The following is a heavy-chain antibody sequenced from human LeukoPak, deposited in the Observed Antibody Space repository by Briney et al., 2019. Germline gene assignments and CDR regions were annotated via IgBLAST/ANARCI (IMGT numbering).Heavy chain of an antibody. CDR1: GFTFDDYG. D-gene: IGHD4-17*01. CDR3: ARAGSYGDYVTYYYYHMDV. Sequence: GGSLRLCCAASGFTFDDYGMSWVRQAPGKGLEWVCGLNWNGGSPNCADSVKGRFTISRDNAKNSLYLQMNTLKVEDTALYYCARAGSYGDYVTYYYYHMDVWGKGTTVTVSS. V-gene: IGHV3-20*04. J-gene: IGHJ6*03. CDR2: LNWNGGSP.